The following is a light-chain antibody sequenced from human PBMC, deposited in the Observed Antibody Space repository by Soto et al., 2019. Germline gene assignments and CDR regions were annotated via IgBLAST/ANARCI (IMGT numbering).Light chain of an antibody. J-gene: IGKJ5*01. CDR1: QNVRSN. CDR3: QQYNTWPPIT. CDR2: GAS. Sequence: EIVMTQSPATLSVSPGERATLSCRASQNVRSNLAWYQQKPGQAPRLLIFGASTRATGIPARFSGTGSGTEFTLTIRSLQSEDFAVYYCQQYNTWPPITFGQGTRLEIK. V-gene: IGKV3-15*01.